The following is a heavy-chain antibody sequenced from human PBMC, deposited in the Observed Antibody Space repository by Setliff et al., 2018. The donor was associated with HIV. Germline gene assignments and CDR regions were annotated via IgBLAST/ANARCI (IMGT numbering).Heavy chain of an antibody. CDR3: ARVGSYWSTFDY. CDR1: GYTFTTYG. Sequence: EASVKVSCKASGYTFTTYGISWVRQAPGQGFEWMGWINTETGNPMYAQGFRGRFVFSLDTSVSTTYLRINSLKVEDTAMYYCARVGSYWSTFDYWGQGALVTVS. CDR2: INTETGNP. V-gene: IGHV7-4-1*02. J-gene: IGHJ4*02. D-gene: IGHD1-26*01.